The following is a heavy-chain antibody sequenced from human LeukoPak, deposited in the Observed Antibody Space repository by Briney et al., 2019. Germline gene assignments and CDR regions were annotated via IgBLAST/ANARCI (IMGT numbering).Heavy chain of an antibody. V-gene: IGHV3-21*01. D-gene: IGHD3-3*01. CDR1: GFTFSSYT. J-gene: IGHJ4*02. CDR2: ISTSSSYI. CDR3: ARESGQDY. Sequence: TPGGPLRLSCAASGFTFSSYTMNWVRQAPGKGLEWVSSISTSSSYIYYADSVKGRFTISRDNAMNSLYLQMNGLRAEDTAVYFCARESGQDYWGQGTLVTVSS.